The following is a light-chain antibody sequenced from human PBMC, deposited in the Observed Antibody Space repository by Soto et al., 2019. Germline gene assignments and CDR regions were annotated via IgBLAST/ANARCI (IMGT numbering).Light chain of an antibody. Sequence: EIVLTQSPATLSLSPGERATLSCRASQSVSSYLAWYQQKPGQAPRLLIYDASNRAPGIPARFSGSGSGTDFTLTISSLEPEDFAVYYCQQRSTWTFGQGTKVEI. CDR3: QQRSTWT. V-gene: IGKV3-11*01. CDR1: QSVSSY. CDR2: DAS. J-gene: IGKJ1*01.